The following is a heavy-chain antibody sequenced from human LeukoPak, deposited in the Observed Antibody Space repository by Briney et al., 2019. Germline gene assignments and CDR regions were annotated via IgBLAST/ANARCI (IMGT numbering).Heavy chain of an antibody. V-gene: IGHV1-2*02. CDR3: ARELEIHPEGFDY. CDR2: INPNSGGT. Sequence: GASVKVSCKASGYTFTGYYMHWVRQAPGQGLEWMGWINPNSGGTNYAQKFQGRVTMTRDTSISTAYMELSSLRSEDTAVYYCARELEIHPEGFDYWGQGTLVTVSS. CDR1: GYTFTGYY. J-gene: IGHJ4*02.